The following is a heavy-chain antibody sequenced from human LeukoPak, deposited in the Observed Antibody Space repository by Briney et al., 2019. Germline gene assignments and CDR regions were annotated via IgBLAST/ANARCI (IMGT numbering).Heavy chain of an antibody. Sequence: GGSLRLSCAASGFTFSSHWMSWVRQAPGKGLEWVSFIYSDNTHYSDSVKGRFTISRDNAKNSLYLQMNSLRAEDTAVYYCARGYSSSARLGDYWGQGTLVTVSS. D-gene: IGHD6-6*01. J-gene: IGHJ4*02. CDR3: ARGYSSSARLGDY. CDR1: GFTFSSHW. V-gene: IGHV3-66*01. CDR2: IYSDNT.